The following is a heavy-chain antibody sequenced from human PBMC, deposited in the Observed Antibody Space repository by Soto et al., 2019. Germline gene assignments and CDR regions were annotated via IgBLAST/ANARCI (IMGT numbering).Heavy chain of an antibody. V-gene: IGHV4-31*03. CDR2: IYYSGST. J-gene: IGHJ4*02. CDR3: ARGIAARESFDY. CDR1: GASISSGGYY. D-gene: IGHD6-6*01. Sequence: PLYLTSTVSGASISSGGYYWSWIRQHPGKGLEWIGYIYYSGSTYYNPSLKSRVTISVDTSKNQFSLKLRSVTSADTPVYYCARGIAARESFDYWGQGTLVAVSS.